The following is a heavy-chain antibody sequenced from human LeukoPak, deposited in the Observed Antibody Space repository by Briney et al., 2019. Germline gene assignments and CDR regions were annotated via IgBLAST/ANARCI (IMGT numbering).Heavy chain of an antibody. D-gene: IGHD2-2*01. Sequence: GGSLRLSCAASGFAFSDYYMSWIRQAPGKGLEWVSYISSSGSTIYYADSVKGRFTISRDNAKNSLYLQMNSLRAEDTAVYYCAREGFVVPAAITPDDYSAEYYFDYWGQGTLVTVSS. CDR2: ISSSGSTI. CDR1: GFAFSDYY. V-gene: IGHV3-11*01. CDR3: AREGFVVPAAITPDDYSAEYYFDY. J-gene: IGHJ4*02.